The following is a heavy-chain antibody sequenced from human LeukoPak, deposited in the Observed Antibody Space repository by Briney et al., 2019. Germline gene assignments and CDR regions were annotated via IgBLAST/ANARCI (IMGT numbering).Heavy chain of an antibody. J-gene: IGHJ4*02. CDR2: VTGSDDRT. D-gene: IGHD3-22*01. CDR1: GFTFSSAA. CDR3: AKGPQLNSGYHPDY. Sequence: PGGSLRLSCAASGFTFSSAAMTWVRQAPGRGLEWVSTVTGSDDRTYYADSVKGRFTISRDYFRNMLHLQMNSLRVEDTAMYYCAKGPQLNSGYHPDYWGQGTLVTVSS. V-gene: IGHV3-23*01.